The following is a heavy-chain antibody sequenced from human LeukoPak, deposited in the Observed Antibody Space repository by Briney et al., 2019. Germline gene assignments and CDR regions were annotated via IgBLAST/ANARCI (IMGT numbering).Heavy chain of an antibody. CDR1: GGTFSSYA. CDR3: ARVGEYCGGDCGGIGAFDI. CDR2: IIPIFGTA. D-gene: IGHD2-21*02. J-gene: IGHJ3*02. V-gene: IGHV1-69*13. Sequence: SVKVSCKASGGTFSSYAISWVRQAPGQGLEWMGGIIPIFGTANYAQKFQGRVTITADESTSTAYMELSSLRSEDTAVYYCARVGEYCGGDCGGIGAFDIWGQGTMVTVSS.